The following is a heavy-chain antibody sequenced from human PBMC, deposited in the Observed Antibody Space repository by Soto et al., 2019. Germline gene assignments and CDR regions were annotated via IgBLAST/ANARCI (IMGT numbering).Heavy chain of an antibody. D-gene: IGHD2-15*01. J-gene: IGHJ6*02. CDR2: IKQDGSEK. CDR3: ARGKGKSTLLVVPIYGMDV. CDR1: GFTFSSYW. V-gene: IGHV3-7*01. Sequence: PGGSLRLSCAASGFTFSSYWMSWVRQAPGKGLEWVANIKQDGSEKYYVDSVKGRFTISRDNAKNSLYLQMNSLRAEDTAVYYCARGKGKSTLLVVPIYGMDVWGQGTTVTVS.